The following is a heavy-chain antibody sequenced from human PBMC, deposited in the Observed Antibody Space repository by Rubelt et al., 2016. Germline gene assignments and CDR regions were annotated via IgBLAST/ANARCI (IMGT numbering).Heavy chain of an antibody. CDR1: GGSISSYY. CDR3: ARTPGGDVAAAGEFDY. J-gene: IGHJ4*02. Sequence: QVQLQESGPGLVKPSETLSLTCTVSGGSISSYYWSWIRQPPGKGLEWIGYIYYSGNTNYNPSLKSLVTLSVDTSKNQCSLKLTAVTAADTAVYYCARTPGGDVAAAGEFDYWGQGTLVTVSS. V-gene: IGHV4-59*01. D-gene: IGHD6-13*01. CDR2: IYYSGNT.